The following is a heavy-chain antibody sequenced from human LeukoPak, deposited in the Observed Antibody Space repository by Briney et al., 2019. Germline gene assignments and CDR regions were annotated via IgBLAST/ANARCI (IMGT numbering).Heavy chain of an antibody. Sequence: GGSLRLSCAASGFTLSSYWMSWVRQAPRKGLEWVANIKQDGSEKYYVDSVKGRFTISRDNAKNSLYLQMNSLRAEDTAVYYCARATASNWFDPWGQGTLVTVSS. CDR3: ARATASNWFDP. J-gene: IGHJ5*02. D-gene: IGHD2-21*01. V-gene: IGHV3-7*01. CDR2: IKQDGSEK. CDR1: GFTLSSYW.